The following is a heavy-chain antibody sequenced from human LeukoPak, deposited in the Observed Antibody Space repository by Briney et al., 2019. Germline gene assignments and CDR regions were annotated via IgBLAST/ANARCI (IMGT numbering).Heavy chain of an antibody. CDR3: ARADYYGSGYYGMDV. J-gene: IGHJ6*02. V-gene: IGHV3-74*01. CDR1: GFTFSSYW. D-gene: IGHD3-10*01. CDR2: INSDGSST. Sequence: GGSLRLSCAASGFTFSSYWMHWVRQAPGKGLVWVSRINSDGSSTSYADSVKGRFSISRDNSKNTLSLQMNSLRVEDTAVYYCARADYYGSGYYGMDVWGQGTTVTVSS.